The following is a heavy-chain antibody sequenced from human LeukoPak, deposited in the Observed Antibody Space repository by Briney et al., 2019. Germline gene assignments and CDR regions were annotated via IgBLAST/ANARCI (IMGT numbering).Heavy chain of an antibody. CDR1: GGSISSYY. D-gene: IGHD3-10*01. CDR2: SYYSGST. J-gene: IGHJ4*02. Sequence: SETLSLTCTVSGGSISSYYWSWIRQPPGKGLEWIGYSYYSGSTNYNPSLKSRVTISVDTSKNQFSLKLSSVTAADTAVYYCARDRGRGENYFDYWGQGTLVTVSS. V-gene: IGHV4-59*01. CDR3: ARDRGRGENYFDY.